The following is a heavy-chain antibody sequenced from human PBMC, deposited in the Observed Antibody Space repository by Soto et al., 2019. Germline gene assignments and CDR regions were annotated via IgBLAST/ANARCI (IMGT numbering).Heavy chain of an antibody. D-gene: IGHD4-17*01. Sequence: PGGSLRLSCTGSGFTFGDYAMAWFRQAPGKGLEWVSAISGSGGSTYYADSVKGRFTISRDNSKNTLYLQMNSLRAEDTAVYYCARHLSRGDYDHWGQGTLVTVSS. V-gene: IGHV3-23*01. CDR2: ISGSGGST. CDR1: GFTFGDYA. J-gene: IGHJ5*02. CDR3: ARHLSRGDYDH.